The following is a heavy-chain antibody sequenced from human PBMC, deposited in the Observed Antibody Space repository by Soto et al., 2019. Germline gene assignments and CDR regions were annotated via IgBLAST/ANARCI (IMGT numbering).Heavy chain of an antibody. Sequence: QVPLVQSGAEVKKPGASVKVSCKASGYTFTSYGISWVRQAPGQGLEWMGWISAYNGNTNYAQKLQGRVTMTTDTSTSTAYMELRSLRSDDTALYYCVREVRGGDYYYYYYMDVWGKGTTVTVSS. CDR1: GYTFTSYG. CDR3: VREVRGGDYYYYYYMDV. CDR2: ISAYNGNT. V-gene: IGHV1-18*01. D-gene: IGHD3-10*01. J-gene: IGHJ6*03.